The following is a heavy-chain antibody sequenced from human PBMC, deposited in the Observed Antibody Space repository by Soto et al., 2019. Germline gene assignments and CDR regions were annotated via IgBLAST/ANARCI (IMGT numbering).Heavy chain of an antibody. D-gene: IGHD1-1*01. CDR3: AREPATAKPEGVDF. V-gene: IGHV1-2*02. Sequence: ASVKVSCKASGYTFTNYDFSWVRQAPGQGLEWMGWINPNSGGTKYAPKFQGGVTMTRDTSITTAYMELSRLRSGDTAVYYCAREPATAKPEGVDFWGQGTLVTVSS. CDR1: GYTFTNYD. J-gene: IGHJ4*02. CDR2: INPNSGGT.